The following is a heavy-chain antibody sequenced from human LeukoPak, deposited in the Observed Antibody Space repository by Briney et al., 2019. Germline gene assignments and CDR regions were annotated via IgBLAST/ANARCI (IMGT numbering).Heavy chain of an antibody. Sequence: PSETLSLTCDVSGGSIDSTNWWNWVRQHPGKGLEWIGYIYYSGSTYYNPSLKSRVTISVDTSKNQFSLKLSSVTAADTAVYYCAREDFDYGDYWYFDLWGRGTLVTVSS. CDR2: IYYSGST. V-gene: IGHV4-31*11. CDR1: GGSIDSTNW. D-gene: IGHD4-17*01. CDR3: AREDFDYGDYWYFDL. J-gene: IGHJ2*01.